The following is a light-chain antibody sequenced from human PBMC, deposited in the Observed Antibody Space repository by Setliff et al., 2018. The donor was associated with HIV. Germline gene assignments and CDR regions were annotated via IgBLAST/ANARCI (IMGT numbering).Light chain of an antibody. J-gene: IGLJ1*01. CDR2: EVI. CDR3: CSYAGSSTYV. CDR1: SSDVGGYNL. Sequence: QFVLTQPASVSGSPGQSITVSCTGTSSDVGGYNLVSWYQQHPGKAPKLMIYEVIKRPSGVSNRFSGPKSGNTASLTISGLQAEDEADYYCCSYAGSSTYVFGTGTKV. V-gene: IGLV2-23*02.